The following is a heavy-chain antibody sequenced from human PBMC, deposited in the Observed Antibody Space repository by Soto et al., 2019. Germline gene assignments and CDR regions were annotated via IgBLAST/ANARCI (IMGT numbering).Heavy chain of an antibody. CDR1: GYTFSNLW. D-gene: IGHD6-13*01. V-gene: IGHV5-51*01. Sequence: GESLKISCQCSGYTFSNLWIAWVRQLPGKGLEYMGIIYPGDSETRYSPSFHGKVTISADRSIGTAYLQWSSLEASDSAFYFCARSPRSSPYFDYWGQGALVTDSS. CDR3: ARSPRSSPYFDY. J-gene: IGHJ4*02. CDR2: IYPGDSET.